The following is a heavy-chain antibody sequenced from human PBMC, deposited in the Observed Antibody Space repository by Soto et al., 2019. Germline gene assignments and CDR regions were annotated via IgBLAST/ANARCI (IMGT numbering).Heavy chain of an antibody. J-gene: IGHJ6*02. CDR1: GFTFSIYA. V-gene: IGHV3-30-3*01. CDR3: AKALRYFDWLVRPWNTMDV. CDR2: ISYDGTKI. D-gene: IGHD3-9*01. Sequence: GGSLRLSCTASGFTFSIYAMHWVRQAPGKGLEWVAIISYDGTKIDYAGSVKGRFTISRDNSKNTLFLQMNSLRAEDTAVYYCAKALRYFDWLVRPWNTMDVWGQGTTVTVSS.